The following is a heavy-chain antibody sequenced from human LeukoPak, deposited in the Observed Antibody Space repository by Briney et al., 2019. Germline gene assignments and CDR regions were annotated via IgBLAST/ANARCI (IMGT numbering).Heavy chain of an antibody. CDR3: ARPDKGYYFDY. D-gene: IGHD2-15*01. CDR2: IYYSGST. Sequence: SETLSLTCSVSGGSISSSSYYWGWIRQPPGKGLEWFGSIYYSGSTYYNPTLKSRVTISVDTSKNQFSLKLSSVTAADTAVYYCARPDKGYYFDYWGQGTLVTVSS. J-gene: IGHJ4*02. V-gene: IGHV4-39*01. CDR1: GGSISSSSYY.